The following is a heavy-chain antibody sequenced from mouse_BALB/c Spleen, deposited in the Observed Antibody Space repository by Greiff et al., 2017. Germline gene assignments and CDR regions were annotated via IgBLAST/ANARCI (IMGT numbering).Heavy chain of an antibody. CDR1: GYSFTSYW. D-gene: IGHD2-14*01. CDR2: IHPSDSET. J-gene: IGHJ3*01. CDR3: ARERGPYYRYDEGFAY. V-gene: IGHV1-61*01. Sequence: QVQLKQPGAELVRPGASVKLSCKASGYSFTSYWMNWVKQRPGQGLEWIGMIHPSDSETRLNQKFKDKATLTVDKSSSTAYMQLSSPTSEDSAVYYCARERGPYYRYDEGFAYWGQGTLVTVSA.